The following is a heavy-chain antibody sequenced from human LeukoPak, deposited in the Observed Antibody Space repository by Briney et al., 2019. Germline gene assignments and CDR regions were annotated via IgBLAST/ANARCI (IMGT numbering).Heavy chain of an antibody. CDR3: ARLRGLYSGTYRSQTAFEY. CDR1: GFTFSNYW. V-gene: IGHV3-7*01. Sequence: QTGGSLRLSCATSGFTFSNYWMSWVRQAPGKGLEWVANIKQVGSEKYYVVSVKGRFPVPRDNAKNSLYLQMNSVRAEDTSVYYCARLRGLYSGTYRSQTAFEYWGQGSLLTVSS. J-gene: IGHJ4*02. CDR2: IKQVGSEK. D-gene: IGHD1-26*01.